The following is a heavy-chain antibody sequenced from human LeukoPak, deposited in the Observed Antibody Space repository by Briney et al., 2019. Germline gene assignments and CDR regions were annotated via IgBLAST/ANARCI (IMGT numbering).Heavy chain of an antibody. CDR1: GFTFSSYA. Sequence: GGSLRLSCAASGFTFSSYAMSWVRQAPGKGLEWVSAISGSGGSTYYADSVKGRFTISRDNSKNTLYLQVNSLRAEDAAVYYCAKDGYSSIPGFHFEYWGQGTPATVSS. J-gene: IGHJ4*02. D-gene: IGHD6-13*01. V-gene: IGHV3-23*01. CDR3: AKDGYSSIPGFHFEY. CDR2: ISGSGGST.